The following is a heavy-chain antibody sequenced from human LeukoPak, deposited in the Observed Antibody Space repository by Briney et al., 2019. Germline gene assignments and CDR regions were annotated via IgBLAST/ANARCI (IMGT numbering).Heavy chain of an antibody. CDR2: IYHSGST. V-gene: IGHV4-38-2*02. CDR3: ARGRRGYYYDSSGYYHFDY. J-gene: IGHJ4*02. Sequence: PSETLSLTCTVSGYSISSGYYWGWIRQPPGKGLEWIGSIYHSGSTYYNPSLKSRVTISVDTSKNQFSLKLSSVTAADTAVYYCARGRRGYYYDSSGYYHFDYWGQGTLVTVSS. CDR1: GYSISSGYY. D-gene: IGHD3-22*01.